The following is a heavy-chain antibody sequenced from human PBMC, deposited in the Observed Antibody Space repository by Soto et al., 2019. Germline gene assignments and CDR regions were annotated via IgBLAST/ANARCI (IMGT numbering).Heavy chain of an antibody. CDR2: IYYSGST. J-gene: IGHJ5*02. Sequence: SETLSLTCTVSGGSISSSSYYWGWIRQPPGKGLEWIGSIYYSGSTYYNPSLKSRVTISVDTSKNHFSLKLSSVTAADTAVYYCARILTGEGNWFDPWGQGTLVTVSS. D-gene: IGHD3-9*01. CDR1: GGSISSSSYY. CDR3: ARILTGEGNWFDP. V-gene: IGHV4-39*02.